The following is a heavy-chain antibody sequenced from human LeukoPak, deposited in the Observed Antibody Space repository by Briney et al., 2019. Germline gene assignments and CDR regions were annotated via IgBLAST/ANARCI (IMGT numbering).Heavy chain of an antibody. J-gene: IGHJ4*02. CDR1: GFTVSSYA. CDR3: ARQMQSHGNFDS. Sequence: GGSLRLSCAASGFTVSSYAMHWVRQPIGKGLEWVSALGIAGNTFYPGSVKGRFTISRENARNSLYLQMNSLRAEDTAMYYCARQMQSHGNFDSWGQGTLVTVSS. D-gene: IGHD1-26*01. CDR2: LGIAGNT. V-gene: IGHV3-13*01.